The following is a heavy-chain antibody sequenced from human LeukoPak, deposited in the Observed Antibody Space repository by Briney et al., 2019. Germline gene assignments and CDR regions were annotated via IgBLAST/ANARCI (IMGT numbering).Heavy chain of an antibody. CDR2: IWYDGSNK. Sequence: GGSLRLSCAASGFTFSSYGMHWVRQAPGKGLEWVAVIWYDGSNKYYADSVKGRFTISRDNSKNTLYLQMNSLRAEDTAVYYCARDNYGKNYFDYWGQGTLVTVSS. V-gene: IGHV3-33*01. J-gene: IGHJ4*02. CDR1: GFTFSSYG. D-gene: IGHD3-10*01. CDR3: ARDNYGKNYFDY.